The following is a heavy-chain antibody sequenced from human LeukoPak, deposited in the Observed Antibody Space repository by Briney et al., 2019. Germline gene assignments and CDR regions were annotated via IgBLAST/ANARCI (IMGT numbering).Heavy chain of an antibody. J-gene: IGHJ4*02. Sequence: SETLSLTCTVSGGSISSYYWSWIRQPPGKGLGWIGYIYYSGSTNYNPSLKSRVTISVDTSKNQFSLKLSSVAAADTAVYYCARGPPPALGSWLSPYFDYWGQGTLVTASS. V-gene: IGHV4-59*01. CDR2: IYYSGST. CDR1: GGSISSYY. D-gene: IGHD3-22*01. CDR3: ARGPPPALGSWLSPYFDY.